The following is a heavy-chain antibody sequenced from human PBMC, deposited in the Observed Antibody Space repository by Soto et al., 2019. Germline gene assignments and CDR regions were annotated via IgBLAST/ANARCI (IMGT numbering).Heavy chain of an antibody. Sequence: PVGSLRLSCAASGFTFSSYAMSWVRQAPGKGLEWVSAISGSGGSTYYADSVKGRFTISRDNSKNTLYLQMNSLRAEDTAVYYCAKDTGDIVVVPAAIPPENVWGQGTTVTAP. V-gene: IGHV3-23*01. CDR3: AKDTGDIVVVPAAIPPENV. D-gene: IGHD2-2*02. J-gene: IGHJ6*02. CDR2: ISGSGGST. CDR1: GFTFSSYA.